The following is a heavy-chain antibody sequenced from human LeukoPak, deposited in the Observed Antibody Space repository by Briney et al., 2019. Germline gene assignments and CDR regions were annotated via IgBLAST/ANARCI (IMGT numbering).Heavy chain of an antibody. CDR1: GFTFSSYE. J-gene: IGHJ4*02. CDR2: VSGSGGST. Sequence: PGGSLRLSCAASGFTFSSYEMNWIRQAPGEGLEWVSAVSGSGGSTNYAASVKGRFTISRDNSKNTLYLQMNSLRAEDSAVYYCAKAIVGSSYRYFDYWGQGTLVNVFS. V-gene: IGHV3-23*01. CDR3: AKAIVGSSYRYFDY. D-gene: IGHD6-6*01.